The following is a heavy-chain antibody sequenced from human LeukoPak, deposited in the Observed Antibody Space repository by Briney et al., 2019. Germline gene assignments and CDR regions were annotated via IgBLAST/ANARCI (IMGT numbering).Heavy chain of an antibody. J-gene: IGHJ6*02. V-gene: IGHV3-21*01. CDR2: ISSSSSYI. Sequence: GGSLRLSCAASGFTFSSYSMNWVRQAPGKGLEWVSSISSSSSYIYYADSVKGRFTISRDNAKNSLYLQMNSLRAEDTAEYYCARDAAVGGSYSLSYYYGMDVWGQGTTVTVSS. CDR1: GFTFSSYS. CDR3: ARDAAVGGSYSLSYYYGMDV. D-gene: IGHD1-26*01.